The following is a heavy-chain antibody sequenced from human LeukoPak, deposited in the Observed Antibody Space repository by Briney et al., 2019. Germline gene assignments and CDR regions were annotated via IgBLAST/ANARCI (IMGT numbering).Heavy chain of an antibody. V-gene: IGHV3-74*01. CDR3: ARTRPPYGDSDYYYYGMDV. J-gene: IGHJ6*02. CDR2: INSDGSST. D-gene: IGHD4-17*01. Sequence: GGSLRLSCAASGFTLSSYWMHWVRQAPGKGLVWVSRINSDGSSTSYADSVKGRFTISRDNAKNTLYLQMNSLRAEDMAVYYCARTRPPYGDSDYYYYGMDVWGQGTTVTVSS. CDR1: GFTLSSYW.